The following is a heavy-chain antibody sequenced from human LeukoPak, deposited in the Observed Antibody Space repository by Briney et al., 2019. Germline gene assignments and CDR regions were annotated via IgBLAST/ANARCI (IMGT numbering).Heavy chain of an antibody. CDR2: IHPADGRT. V-gene: IGHV1-46*01. CDR1: GYTFTSYY. CDR3: TTLKGPFDN. J-gene: IGHJ4*02. Sequence: ASVKVSCKASGYTFTSYYIDWVRQAPAQGLEWMAKIHPADGRTKYAQRFQGRVSMTSDTSTNTVYMELSSLKSEDTAVYYCTTLKGPFDNWGQGTLVTVSS.